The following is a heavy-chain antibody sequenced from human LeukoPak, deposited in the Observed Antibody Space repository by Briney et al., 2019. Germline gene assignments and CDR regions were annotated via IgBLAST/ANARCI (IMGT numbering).Heavy chain of an antibody. CDR2: INPSGGST. CDR3: ARDNWNFFSGAFDI. V-gene: IGHV1-46*01. D-gene: IGHD1-7*01. Sequence: GASVKVSCKASGYTFTSYAMNWVRQAPGQGLEWMGIINPSGGSTRYAQKFQGRVTMTRDMSTSTVYMELSSLRSEDTAVYYCARDNWNFFSGAFDIWGQGTMVTVSS. J-gene: IGHJ3*02. CDR1: GYTFTSYA.